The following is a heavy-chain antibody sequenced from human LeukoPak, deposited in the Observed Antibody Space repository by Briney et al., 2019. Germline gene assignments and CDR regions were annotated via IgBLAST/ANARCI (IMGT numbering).Heavy chain of an antibody. CDR3: ARLREIPIFGVVTKSASYFDY. J-gene: IGHJ4*02. CDR1: GFTFSTYG. CDR2: ISGSGGNT. V-gene: IGHV3-23*01. Sequence: GGTLRLSCGASGFTFSTYGMSWVRQAPGKGLEWVSAISGSGGNTYYADSVKGRFIISRDNAKSSLYLQMNSLRAEDTAVYYCARLREIPIFGVVTKSASYFDYWGQGTLVTVSS. D-gene: IGHD3-3*01.